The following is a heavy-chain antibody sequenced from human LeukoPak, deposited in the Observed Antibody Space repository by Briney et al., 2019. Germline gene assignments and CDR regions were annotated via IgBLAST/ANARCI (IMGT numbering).Heavy chain of an antibody. D-gene: IGHD5-18*01. V-gene: IGHV3-30*18. J-gene: IGHJ4*02. CDR2: ISYDGSKK. CDR3: AKEKYRGYSYGSGDY. Sequence: GGSLRLSRAASGFTFSSYGMHWVRQAPGKGLEWLAVISYDGSKKYYADSIKGRFTVSRDNSKNRLYLQVNSLRAEDTAVYYCAKEKYRGYSYGSGDYWGQGTLLTVSS. CDR1: GFTFSSYG.